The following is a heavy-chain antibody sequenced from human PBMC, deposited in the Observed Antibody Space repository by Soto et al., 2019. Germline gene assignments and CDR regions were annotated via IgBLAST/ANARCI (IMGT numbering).Heavy chain of an antibody. V-gene: IGHV3-23*01. Sequence: PGGSLRLSCAASGFTFSNYAVSWVRQAPGKGLEWVSSITGLGGGTYYADSVQGRFIISRDNSKNTLYLQMNSLRAEDTAVYYCAKDRGWNHNTYYFDEWGQGTLVTVSS. CDR1: GFTFSNYA. D-gene: IGHD1-1*01. CDR2: ITGLGGGT. J-gene: IGHJ4*02. CDR3: AKDRGWNHNTYYFDE.